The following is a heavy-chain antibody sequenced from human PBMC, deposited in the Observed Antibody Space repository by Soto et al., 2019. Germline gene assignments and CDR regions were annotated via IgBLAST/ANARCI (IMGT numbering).Heavy chain of an antibody. CDR1: GFTFSSCA. V-gene: IGHV3-23*01. J-gene: IGHJ6*02. CDR3: AKRGIYCYDYGVDA. D-gene: IGHD1-20*01. Sequence: EVQLLESGGGLVQPGGSLRLSCAASGFTFSSCAMGWVRPATGKGVARGSEVIDSGGSTHYADPVKGRITIAKDNSKSTLYLQMTSLRAEDTALYYCAKRGIYCYDYGVDAGAQGTTVTVS. CDR2: VIDSGGST.